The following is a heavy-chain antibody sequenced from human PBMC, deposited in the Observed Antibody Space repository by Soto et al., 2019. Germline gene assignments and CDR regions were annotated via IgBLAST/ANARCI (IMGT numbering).Heavy chain of an antibody. CDR3: AKGEYYFDY. J-gene: IGHJ4*01. V-gene: IGHV3-30*18. CDR2: ISYDGSNK. CDR1: GFTFSSYG. Sequence: PGGSLRLSCAASGFTFSSYGMHWVRQAPGKGLEWVAVISYDGSNKYYADSVKGRFTISRDNSKNTLYLQMNSLRAEDTAVYYCAKGEYYFDYWGHGTLVTVSS.